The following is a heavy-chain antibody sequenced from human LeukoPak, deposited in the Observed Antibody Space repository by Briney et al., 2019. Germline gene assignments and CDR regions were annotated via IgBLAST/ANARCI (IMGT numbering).Heavy chain of an antibody. V-gene: IGHV3-30*18. CDR1: GFTFSSYG. Sequence: QPGRSLRLSCAASGFTFSSYGMHWVRQAPGKGLEWVTVISYDGSNKYYADSVKGRFTISRGNSKNTLYLQMNSLRAEDTAVYYCAKREYYDSSGYYPLGDVWGQGTTVTVS. D-gene: IGHD3-22*01. CDR2: ISYDGSNK. CDR3: AKREYYDSSGYYPLGDV. J-gene: IGHJ6*02.